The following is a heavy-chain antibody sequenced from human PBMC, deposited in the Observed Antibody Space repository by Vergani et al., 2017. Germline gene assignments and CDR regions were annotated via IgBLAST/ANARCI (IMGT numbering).Heavy chain of an antibody. V-gene: IGHV4-39*01. CDR1: GGSISSSSYY. J-gene: IGHJ3*02. CDR2: IYYSGST. Sequence: QLQLQESGPGLVKPSETLSLTCTVSGGSISSSSYYWGWIRQPPGKGLEWIGSIYYSGSTYYNPSLKSRVTISVDTSKNQFSLKLSSVTAADTAVYYCASQTLIQPPDDAFDIWGQGTMVTVSS. CDR3: ASQTLIQPPDDAFDI. D-gene: IGHD1-14*01.